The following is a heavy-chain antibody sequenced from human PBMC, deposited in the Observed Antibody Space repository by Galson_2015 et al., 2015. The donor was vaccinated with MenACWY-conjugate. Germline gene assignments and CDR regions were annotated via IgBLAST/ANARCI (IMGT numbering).Heavy chain of an antibody. CDR3: ARLDVVGSSWRPSYN. D-gene: IGHD6-13*01. CDR1: GCSCPRYW. J-gene: IGHJ4*02. V-gene: IGHV5-51*01. CDR2: IYTGDSDT. Sequence: QSGGEVIKPGESLQISCQGSGCSCPRYWVAWVRQMPGKGLEWMGIIYTGDSDTRYSPSFQGQVTISADKSISPAYLQWSSLKASDTAIDHCARLDVVGSSWRPSYNWGQGTLVTVSS.